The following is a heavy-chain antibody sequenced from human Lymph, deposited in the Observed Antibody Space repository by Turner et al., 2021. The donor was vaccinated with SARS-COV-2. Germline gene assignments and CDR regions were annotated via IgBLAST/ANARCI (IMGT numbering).Heavy chain of an antibody. V-gene: IGHV3-23*01. CDR2: ISGSGVTT. CDR3: AKDPNWYVLSAVDY. Sequence: EVQLLESGGGLVQPGGSLTLPCAASGFPFSSYAMSWVRQAPGKGLEWVSTISGSGVTTYYADSVKGRFTISRDNSKNTLYLQMNSLRAEDTAVYYCAKDPNWYVLSAVDYWGQGTLVTVSS. J-gene: IGHJ4*02. D-gene: IGHD1-1*01. CDR1: GFPFSSYA.